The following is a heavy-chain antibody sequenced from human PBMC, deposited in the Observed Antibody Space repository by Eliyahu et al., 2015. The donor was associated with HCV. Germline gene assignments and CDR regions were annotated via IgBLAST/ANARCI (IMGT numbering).Heavy chain of an antibody. D-gene: IGHD6-19*01. CDR2: IWYDGSNK. Sequence: QVQLVESGGGVVQPGRSLRLSCAASGFTFSSYGMHWVRQAPGKGLEWVAVIWYDGSNKYYADSVKGRFTISRDNSKNTLYLQMNSLRAEDTAVYYCARVSGWYYYYGMDVWGQGTTVTVSS. CDR3: ARVSGWYYYYGMDV. J-gene: IGHJ6*02. CDR1: GFTFSSYG. V-gene: IGHV3-33*01.